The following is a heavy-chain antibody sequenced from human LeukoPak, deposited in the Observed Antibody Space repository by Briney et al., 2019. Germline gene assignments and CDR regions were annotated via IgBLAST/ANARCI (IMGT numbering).Heavy chain of an antibody. CDR2: IYHSGST. D-gene: IGHD3-3*01. J-gene: IGHJ4*02. CDR3: ASHYDFWSGYMG. Sequence: PSETLSLTCAVSGGSISSSNWWSWVRQPPGKGLEWIGEIYHSGSTNYNPSLKSRVTISVDTSKNQFSLKLSSVTAADTAVYYCASHYDFWSGYMGWGQGTLVTVSS. V-gene: IGHV4-4*02. CDR1: GGSISSSNW.